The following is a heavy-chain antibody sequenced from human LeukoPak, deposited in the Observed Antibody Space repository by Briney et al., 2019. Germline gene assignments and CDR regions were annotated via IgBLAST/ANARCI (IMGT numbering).Heavy chain of an antibody. CDR3: ARDLGILTASDY. J-gene: IGHJ4*02. V-gene: IGHV1-46*01. Sequence: ASVTVSYMASGYTFTSYYMHWVRQAPGQGLEWMGIINPSGGSTSYAQKFQGRVTMTRDTSTSTVYMELSSLRSEDTAVYYCARDLGILTASDYWGQGTLVTVSS. D-gene: IGHD3-9*01. CDR2: INPSGGST. CDR1: GYTFTSYY.